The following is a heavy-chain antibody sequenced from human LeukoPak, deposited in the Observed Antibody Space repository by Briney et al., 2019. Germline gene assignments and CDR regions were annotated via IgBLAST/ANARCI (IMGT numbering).Heavy chain of an antibody. CDR1: GGSISSRSCY. J-gene: IGHJ4*02. CDR2: IYYSGST. Sequence: SETLSLTCTVSGGSISSRSCYWGWIRQPPGKGLEWIGSIYYSGSTYYNPSLKSRVTISVDTSKNQFSLKLSSVTAADTAVYYCARVRENNWNYLAYFDYWGQGTLVTVSS. CDR3: ARVRENNWNYLAYFDY. V-gene: IGHV4-39*07. D-gene: IGHD1-7*01.